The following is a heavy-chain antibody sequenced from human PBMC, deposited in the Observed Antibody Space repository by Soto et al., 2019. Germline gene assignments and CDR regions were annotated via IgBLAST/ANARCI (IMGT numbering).Heavy chain of an antibody. J-gene: IGHJ4*02. CDR1: GFTFSGFD. D-gene: IGHD2-15*01. V-gene: IGHV3-13*01. CDR3: ARGQEVGAHFFDS. CDR2: IGTAGDT. Sequence: GWSLRLSCEASGFTFSGFDMHWVRQPTGKGLEWVSTIGTAGDTYYAVSVKGRFTISRDNAKNSLSLQMNSLRAGDTAVYFCARGQEVGAHFFDSWGQGTQVTVSS.